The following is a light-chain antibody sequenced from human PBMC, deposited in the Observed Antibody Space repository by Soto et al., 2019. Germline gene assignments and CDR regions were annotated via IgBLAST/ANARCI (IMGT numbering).Light chain of an antibody. V-gene: IGKV1-39*01. CDR3: QQSYSAPGT. J-gene: IGKJ1*01. CDR1: QTISSY. Sequence: DIQMTQSTSSLSASVGDRVAIICRASQTISSYLNWYQQKPGKAPRLLIYAASSLQSGVPSRFSGSGSGTDFILTINSLQPEDFATYYCQQSYSAPGTFGQGTKVEIK. CDR2: AAS.